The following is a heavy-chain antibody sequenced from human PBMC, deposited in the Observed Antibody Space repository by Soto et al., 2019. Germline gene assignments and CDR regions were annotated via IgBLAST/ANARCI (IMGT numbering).Heavy chain of an antibody. CDR3: ARDGRYYGSGCYGSYYYYYMDV. Sequence: SETLSLTCTVSGGSISSYYWSWIRQPPGKGLEWIGYIYYSGSTNYNPSLKSRVTISVDTSKNQFSLKLSSVTAADTAVYYCARDGRYYGSGCYGSYYYYYMDVWGKGTTVTVSS. V-gene: IGHV4-59*01. CDR2: IYYSGST. CDR1: GGSISSYY. J-gene: IGHJ6*03. D-gene: IGHD3-10*01.